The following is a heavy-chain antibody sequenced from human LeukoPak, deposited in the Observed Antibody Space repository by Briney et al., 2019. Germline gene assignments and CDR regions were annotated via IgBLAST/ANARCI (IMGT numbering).Heavy chain of an antibody. CDR2: IYSGGST. V-gene: IGHV3-66*04. J-gene: IGHJ4*02. CDR3: ARHVYYDSSGYYSYFDY. D-gene: IGHD3-22*01. Sequence: GGSLRLSCAASGFTVSSNYMSWVRQAPGKGLEWVSVIYSGGSTYYADSVKGRFTISRDNSKNTLYLQMNSLRAEDTAVYYCARHVYYDSSGYYSYFDYWGQGTLVTVSS. CDR1: GFTVSSNY.